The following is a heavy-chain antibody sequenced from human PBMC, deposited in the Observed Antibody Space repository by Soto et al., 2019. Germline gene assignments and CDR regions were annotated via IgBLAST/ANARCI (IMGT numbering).Heavy chain of an antibody. CDR2: ISSSTSYV. D-gene: IGHD2-2*01. Sequence: EVQLVESGGDLVKPGGSLRLSCAASGFTFSRYDMNWVRQAPGKGLEWVSSISSSTSYVYYADSMKGRFSISRDNAKKILYLEMYALRTEDTAVYYCARDPSEGRVGNWFESWGQGTLVTVSS. CDR1: GFTFSRYD. J-gene: IGHJ5*01. V-gene: IGHV3-21*01. CDR3: ARDPSEGRVGNWFES.